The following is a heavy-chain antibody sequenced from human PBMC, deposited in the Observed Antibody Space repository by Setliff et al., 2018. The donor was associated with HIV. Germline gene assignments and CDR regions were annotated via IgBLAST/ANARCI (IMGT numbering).Heavy chain of an antibody. D-gene: IGHD7-27*01. CDR3: AKIPHTGDSAFDV. CDR2: ISYDGSKK. V-gene: IGHV3-30*18. J-gene: IGHJ3*01. CDR1: GFTFSSYG. Sequence: GGSLRLSCAASGFTFSSYGMHWVRQAPGKGLEWVSLISYDGSKKYYADSVKGRFSISRDNPKNTVYLQMNSLRPEDTALYYCAKIPHTGDSAFDVWGRGTMVTVSS.